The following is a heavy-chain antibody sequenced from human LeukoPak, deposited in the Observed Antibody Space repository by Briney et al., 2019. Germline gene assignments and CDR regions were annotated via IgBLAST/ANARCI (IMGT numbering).Heavy chain of an antibody. J-gene: IGHJ4*02. V-gene: IGHV4-39*07. CDR2: IYYSGST. CDR3: ARARGSRFDY. CDR1: GGSISSSSYY. D-gene: IGHD3-16*01. Sequence: SETLSLTCTVSGGSISSSSYYWGWIRQPPGKGLEWIGSIYYSGSTYYNPSLKSRVTISVDTSKNQFSLKLSSVTAADTAVYYCARARGSRFDYWGQGTLVTVSS.